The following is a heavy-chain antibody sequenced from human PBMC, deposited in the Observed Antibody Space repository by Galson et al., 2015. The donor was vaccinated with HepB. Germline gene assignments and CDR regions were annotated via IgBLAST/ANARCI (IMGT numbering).Heavy chain of an antibody. J-gene: IGHJ4*02. Sequence: SLRLSCAASGFTFSSYAMHWVRQAPGKGLEWVAVISYDGSNKYYADSVKGRFTISRDNSKNTLYLQMNSLRAEDTAVYYCARDRGGRLRAVAGTVDYWGQGTLVTVSS. D-gene: IGHD6-19*01. V-gene: IGHV3-30*04. CDR2: ISYDGSNK. CDR1: GFTFSSYA. CDR3: ARDRGGRLRAVAGTVDY.